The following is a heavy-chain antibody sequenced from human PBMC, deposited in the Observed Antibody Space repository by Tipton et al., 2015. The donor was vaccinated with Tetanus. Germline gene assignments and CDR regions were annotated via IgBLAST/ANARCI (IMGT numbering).Heavy chain of an antibody. V-gene: IGHV4-34*01. J-gene: IGHJ3*01. CDR2: ISHSGSS. CDR3: ARGGRDAYNNPLGAFDV. CDR1: GGSFSLYY. D-gene: IGHD5-24*01. Sequence: TLSLTCTVSGGSFSLYYWKWVRQSPGKGLEWIGEISHSGSSSYSPSLKSRVTISVDTSKNQFSLRLRSVAAADTAVYYCARGGRDAYNNPLGAFDVWGRGTTVTVSS.